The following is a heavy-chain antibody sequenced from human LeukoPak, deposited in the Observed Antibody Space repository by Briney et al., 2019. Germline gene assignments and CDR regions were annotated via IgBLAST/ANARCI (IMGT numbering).Heavy chain of an antibody. CDR1: GGSISSSSYY. J-gene: IGHJ4*02. D-gene: IGHD6-19*01. Sequence: SETLSLTCTVSGGSISSSSYYWGWIRQPPGKGLEWIGSIYYSGSTYYNPSLKSRVTISVDKSKNQFSLKLSSVTAADTAVYYCARGGREQWLTRYFDYWGQGTLVTVSS. CDR2: IYYSGST. CDR3: ARGGREQWLTRYFDY. V-gene: IGHV4-39*07.